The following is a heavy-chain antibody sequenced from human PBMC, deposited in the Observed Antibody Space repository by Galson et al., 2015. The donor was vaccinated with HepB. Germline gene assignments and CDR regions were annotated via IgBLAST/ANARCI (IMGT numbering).Heavy chain of an antibody. CDR1: GFTFSSYA. Sequence: SLRLSCAASGFTFSSYAMSWVRQAPGKGLEWVSAISGSGGSTYYADSVKGRFTISRDNAKNSLYLQMNSLRAEDTAVYYCATGSSSWYYFDYWGQGTLVTVSS. J-gene: IGHJ4*02. V-gene: IGHV3-23*01. D-gene: IGHD6-13*01. CDR2: ISGSGGST. CDR3: ATGSSSWYYFDY.